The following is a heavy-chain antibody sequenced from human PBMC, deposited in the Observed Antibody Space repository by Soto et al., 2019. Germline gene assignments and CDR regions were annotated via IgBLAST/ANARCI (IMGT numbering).Heavy chain of an antibody. D-gene: IGHD3-10*01. J-gene: IGHJ6*02. V-gene: IGHV3-7*05. CDR1: GFTFSSYW. Sequence: EVQLVESGGGLVQPGGSLRLSCAASGFTFSSYWMSWVRQAPGKGLEWVANIKQDVSEKYYVDSVKGRFTISRDNARNSLYLQKNSRRAEDAAVYYCARSRSRCGEVFDFYFYYGMDVWRQGTTVTVSS. CDR2: IKQDVSEK. CDR3: ARSRSRCGEVFDFYFYYGMDV.